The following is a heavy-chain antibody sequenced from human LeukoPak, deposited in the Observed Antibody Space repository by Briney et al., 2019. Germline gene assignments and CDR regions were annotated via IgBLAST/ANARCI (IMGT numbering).Heavy chain of an antibody. Sequence: GGSLRLSCAASGFTFSTYAMSWVRQAPGKGLEWFSAISSGGDTRYYADSVKGRFTVSRDNSKNTVYVEMNSLRAEDTAMYYCARGPYYGSGSHFSYYGMDVWGQGTTVTVSS. J-gene: IGHJ6*02. V-gene: IGHV3-23*01. D-gene: IGHD3-10*01. CDR3: ARGPYYGSGSHFSYYGMDV. CDR2: ISSGGDTR. CDR1: GFTFSTYA.